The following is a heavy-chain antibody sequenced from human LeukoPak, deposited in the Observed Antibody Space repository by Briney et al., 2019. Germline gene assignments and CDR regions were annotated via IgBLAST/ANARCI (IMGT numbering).Heavy chain of an antibody. CDR3: ARGGRGSYHGPFDY. Sequence: PGGSLRLSCAASGFTFSSYSMNWVRQAPGKGLEWVSSISSSSSYIYYADLVKGRFTISRDNAKNSLYLQMNSLRAEDTAVYYCARGGRGSYHGPFDYWGPGTLVTVSS. CDR1: GFTFSSYS. D-gene: IGHD1-14*01. V-gene: IGHV3-21*01. CDR2: ISSSSSYI. J-gene: IGHJ4*02.